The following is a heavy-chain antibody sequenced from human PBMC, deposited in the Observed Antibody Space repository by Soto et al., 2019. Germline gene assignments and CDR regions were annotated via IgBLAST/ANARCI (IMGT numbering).Heavy chain of an antibody. D-gene: IGHD2-15*01. CDR3: ARDFRDIKDAYDI. CDR2: IKEDVSEK. Sequence: GGSLRLSCAASGFSFSSNWMSWVRQAPGKGLEWVANIKEDVSEKYYVDSVKGRFSISRDNAKNSLYLQMNSLRAEDTAVYYCARDFRDIKDAYDIWGQGTMVTVSS. V-gene: IGHV3-7*04. J-gene: IGHJ3*02. CDR1: GFSFSSNW.